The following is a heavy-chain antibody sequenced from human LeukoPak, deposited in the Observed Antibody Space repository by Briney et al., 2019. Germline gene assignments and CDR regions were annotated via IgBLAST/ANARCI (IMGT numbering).Heavy chain of an antibody. V-gene: IGHV3-48*03. J-gene: IGHJ4*02. CDR3: ARASITMARGELVFYFDY. CDR2: ISSSGSTR. CDR1: GFTFSSYE. D-gene: IGHD3-10*01. Sequence: GGSLRLSCAASGFTFSSYEINWVRQAPGKGLEWVSYISSSGSTRYYADSVKGRFTISRGNAKNSLYLQINSLRAEDTAVYYCARASITMARGELVFYFDYWGQGTLVTVSS.